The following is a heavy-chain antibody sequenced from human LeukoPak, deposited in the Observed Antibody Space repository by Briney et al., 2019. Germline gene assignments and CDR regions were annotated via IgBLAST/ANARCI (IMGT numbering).Heavy chain of an antibody. CDR1: GFTFSSYE. CDR2: ISSSGTTI. V-gene: IGHV3-48*03. J-gene: IGHJ4*02. CDR3: ARGGIPPDY. D-gene: IGHD2-2*02. Sequence: GGSLRLSCAASGFTFSSYEMNWVRQAPGKGLDWVSYISSSGTTIYYADSVKGRFTISRDNAKNSLYLPMNSLRAEDTAVYYCARGGIPPDYWGQGTLVTVSS.